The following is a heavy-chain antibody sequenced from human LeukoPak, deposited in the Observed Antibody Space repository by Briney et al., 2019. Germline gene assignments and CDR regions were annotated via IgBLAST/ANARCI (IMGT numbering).Heavy chain of an antibody. J-gene: IGHJ4*02. CDR1: GFTFSSYE. Sequence: GGSLRLSCAASGFTFSSYEMNWVRQAPGKGLEWVSYISSSGSTIYYADSVKGRFTISRDNAKNSLYLQMNSLRAEDTAVYYCARDRYGAAAGTTDYWGQGTLVTVSS. CDR3: ARDRYGAAAGTTDY. D-gene: IGHD6-13*01. V-gene: IGHV3-48*03. CDR2: ISSSGSTI.